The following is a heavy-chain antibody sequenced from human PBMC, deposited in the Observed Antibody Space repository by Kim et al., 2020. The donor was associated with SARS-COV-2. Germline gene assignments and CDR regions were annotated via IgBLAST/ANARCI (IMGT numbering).Heavy chain of an antibody. CDR2: ITASSGNT. D-gene: IGHD2-2*01. V-gene: IGHV3-23*01. CDR3: AKSKYSTSWYYFDY. CDR1: GLTFSSYA. Sequence: GGSLRLSCAASGLTFSSYAMSWVRQAPGKGLEWVSVITASSGNTYYADSVKGRFTISRDNSKNTLFLQMNSLRVEDTAIYYCAKSKYSTSWYYFDYWGQGTLVTVSS. J-gene: IGHJ4*02.